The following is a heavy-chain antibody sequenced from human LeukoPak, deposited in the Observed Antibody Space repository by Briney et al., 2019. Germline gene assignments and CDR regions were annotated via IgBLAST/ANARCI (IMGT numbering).Heavy chain of an antibody. J-gene: IGHJ4*02. CDR2: IKQDGSAT. D-gene: IGHD5-18*01. CDR3: ATSLDTAGGPY. CDR1: GFTFTTYW. V-gene: IGHV3-7*01. Sequence: PGGSLRLSCAASGFTFTTYWMTWVRQAPGKGLEWVANIKQDGSATYYADSMKGRFTISRDNAKNSLYLQMNSLRADDTAVYYCATSLDTAGGPYWGQGTLVTVSS.